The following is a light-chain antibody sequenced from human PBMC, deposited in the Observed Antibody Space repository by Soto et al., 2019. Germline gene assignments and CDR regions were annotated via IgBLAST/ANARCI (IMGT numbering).Light chain of an antibody. J-gene: IGKJ4*01. Sequence: EIVLTQSPGTLSLSPGERATLSCRASQSVTGSYLAWYQQKPGQAPRLLIYGASSRAPGIPDRFSGSGSGTDFTLTISRLETEDFAVYYCQQYGSSPLTFGGGTKVEIK. CDR1: QSVTGSY. V-gene: IGKV3-20*01. CDR2: GAS. CDR3: QQYGSSPLT.